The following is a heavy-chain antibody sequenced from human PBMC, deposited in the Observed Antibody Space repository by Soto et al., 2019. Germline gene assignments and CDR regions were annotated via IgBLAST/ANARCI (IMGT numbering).Heavy chain of an antibody. J-gene: IGHJ3*02. CDR3: ARLEDIVVVPAAISNAFDI. CDR2: ISSSSSYI. D-gene: IGHD2-2*02. CDR1: GFTFSSYS. Sequence: GGSLRLSCAASGFTFSSYSMNWVRQAPGKGLEWVSSISSSSSYIYYADSVKGRFTISRDNAKNSLYLQMNSLRAEDTAVYYCARLEDIVVVPAAISNAFDIWGQGTMVTVSS. V-gene: IGHV3-21*01.